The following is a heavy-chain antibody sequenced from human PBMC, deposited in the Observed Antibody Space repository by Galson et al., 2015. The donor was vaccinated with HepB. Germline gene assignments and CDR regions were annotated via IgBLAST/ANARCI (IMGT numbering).Heavy chain of an antibody. Sequence: SLRLSCAASGFTLSRYWMSWVRQAPGKGLEWVANIKQDGSEKYYVDSVKGRFTISRDNAKNSLYLQMNSLRAEDTAVYYCARAISGVYYDFWSGSLDYYYMDVWGKGTTVTVSS. CDR3: ARAISGVYYDFWSGSLDYYYMDV. J-gene: IGHJ6*03. V-gene: IGHV3-7*01. CDR1: GFTLSRYW. CDR2: IKQDGSEK. D-gene: IGHD3-3*01.